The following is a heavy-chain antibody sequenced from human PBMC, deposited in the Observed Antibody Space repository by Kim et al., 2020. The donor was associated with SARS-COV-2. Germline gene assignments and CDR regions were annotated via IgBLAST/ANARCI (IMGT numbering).Heavy chain of an antibody. V-gene: IGHV4-39*01. CDR1: GGSISSSSYY. CDR2: IYYSGST. Sequence: SETLSLTCTVSGGSISSSSYYWGWIRQPPGKGLEWIGSIYYSGSTYYNPSLKSRVTISVDTSKNQFSLKLSSVTAADTAVYYCASRYYYDSSGYYPSARGVDYWGQGTLVTVSS. D-gene: IGHD3-22*01. CDR3: ASRYYYDSSGYYPSARGVDY. J-gene: IGHJ4*02.